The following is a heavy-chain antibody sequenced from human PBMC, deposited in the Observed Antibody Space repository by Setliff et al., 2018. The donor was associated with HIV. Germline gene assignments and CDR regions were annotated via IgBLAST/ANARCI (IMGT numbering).Heavy chain of an antibody. CDR3: VRINYSTYKGWGESLGIYITYHYAYYMDV. J-gene: IGHJ6*03. CDR2: VDYSGTA. V-gene: IGHV4-39*01. Sequence: KPSETLSLTCNVSGGAITNNNLYWGWVRQPPGKGLDWIGSVDYSGTAYSKPSLRNRVTVSMDTSKTRFSVKMTSVTAADTAVYYCVRINYSTYKGWGESLGIYITYHYAYYMDVWGKGTTVTVSS. CDR1: GGAITNNNLY. D-gene: IGHD5-12*01.